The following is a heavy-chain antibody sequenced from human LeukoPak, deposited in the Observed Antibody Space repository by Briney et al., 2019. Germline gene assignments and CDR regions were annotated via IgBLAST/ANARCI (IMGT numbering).Heavy chain of an antibody. Sequence: GGSLRLSCAASGFTFDDYGMTWVRQAPGKGLEWVSGINWNGISTAYTDSVKGRFTISRDNAKNSLYLQMNSLRAEDTAVYYCARSSADYFDYWGQGTLVTVSS. CDR2: INWNGIST. J-gene: IGHJ4*02. CDR3: ARSSADYFDY. CDR1: GFTFDDYG. V-gene: IGHV3-20*04.